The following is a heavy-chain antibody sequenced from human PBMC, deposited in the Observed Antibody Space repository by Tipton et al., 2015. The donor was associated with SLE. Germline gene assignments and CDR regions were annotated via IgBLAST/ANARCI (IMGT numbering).Heavy chain of an antibody. Sequence: TLSLTCTVSGGSISSYYWSWIRQPPGKGLEWIGYIYYSGSTNYNPSLKSRVTISVDTSKNQFSLKLSSVTAADTAMYYCARYAAGFDRLDDFWSGYRYYFDYWGQGTLVTVSS. CDR3: ARYAAGFDRLDDFWSGYRYYFDY. D-gene: IGHD3-3*01. V-gene: IGHV4-59*07. CDR1: GGSISSYY. J-gene: IGHJ4*02. CDR2: IYYSGST.